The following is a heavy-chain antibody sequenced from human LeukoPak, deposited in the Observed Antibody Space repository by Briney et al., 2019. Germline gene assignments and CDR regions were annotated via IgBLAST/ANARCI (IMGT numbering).Heavy chain of an antibody. CDR2: IYPHDSDI. CDR1: GYSFTNYW. J-gene: IGHJ4*02. D-gene: IGHD3-16*02. Sequence: GESLKISCKVSGYSFTNYWIAWVRQMPGKGLEWMGIIYPHDSDIRYNPPFQGQVTISADKSISTAYLQWSSLKASDTAMYYFARMIGLGEVSPYFDYWGQGTLVTVSS. V-gene: IGHV5-51*01. CDR3: ARMIGLGEVSPYFDY.